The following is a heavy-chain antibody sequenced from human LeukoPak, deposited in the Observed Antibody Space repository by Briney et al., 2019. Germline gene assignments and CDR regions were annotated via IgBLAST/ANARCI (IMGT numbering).Heavy chain of an antibody. V-gene: IGHV3-23*01. Sequence: GGSLRLSCAASGFTFSSYAMSWVRQAPGKGLEWVSVISGSGGGTYYVDSVKGRFTISRDNSKNTLYLQMNSLRAEDTAVYYCARQTGTTITRPLDYWGQGTLVTVSS. CDR1: GFTFSSYA. CDR3: ARQTGTTITRPLDY. CDR2: ISGSGGGT. J-gene: IGHJ4*02. D-gene: IGHD5-24*01.